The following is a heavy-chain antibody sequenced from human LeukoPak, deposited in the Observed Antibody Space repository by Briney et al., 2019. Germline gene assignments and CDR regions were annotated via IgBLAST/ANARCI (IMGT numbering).Heavy chain of an antibody. CDR2: ISAYNGNT. Sequence: PGASVKVSCKASGYTFTSYGISWVRQAPGQGLEWMGWISAYNGNTNYAQKLQGRVTMTTDTSTSTAYMELRSLRSDDTAVYYCARGGYYYDSSGYYYPFDYWGQGTLVTVSS. J-gene: IGHJ4*02. V-gene: IGHV1-18*01. D-gene: IGHD3-22*01. CDR3: ARGGYYYDSSGYYYPFDY. CDR1: GYTFTSYG.